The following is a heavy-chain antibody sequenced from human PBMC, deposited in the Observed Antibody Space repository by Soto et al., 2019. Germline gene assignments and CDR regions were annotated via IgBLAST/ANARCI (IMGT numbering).Heavy chain of an antibody. CDR1: GFSLSGYW. J-gene: IGHJ4*02. CDR2: IKQDGSER. CDR3: ARSSGWLHDY. D-gene: IGHD6-19*01. Sequence: LRLSCAASGFSLSGYWMNWVRQAPGRGLEWVAIIKQDGSERYYVDSVKGRFTISRDNAKNSLYLQMSSLRVEDAALYYCARSSGWLHDYWGQGTLVTVSS. V-gene: IGHV3-7*01.